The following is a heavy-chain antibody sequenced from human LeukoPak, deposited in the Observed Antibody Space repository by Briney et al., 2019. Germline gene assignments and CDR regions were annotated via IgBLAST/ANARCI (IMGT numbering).Heavy chain of an antibody. CDR2: IIPMINTP. CDR3: AIFQGTYGDNDNDF. Sequence: SVKVSCKASGYTFTGYYIHWVRQAPGKGLEWMGGIIPMINTPKYAQRFQGRVSITADESTSTGYMEVSSLRSEDTAVYYCAIFQGTYGDNDNDFWGQGTLVTVSS. V-gene: IGHV1-69*13. J-gene: IGHJ4*02. CDR1: GYTFTGYY. D-gene: IGHD4-17*01.